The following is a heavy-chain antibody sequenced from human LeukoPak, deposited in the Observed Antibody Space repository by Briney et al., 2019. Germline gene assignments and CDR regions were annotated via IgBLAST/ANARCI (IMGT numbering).Heavy chain of an antibody. V-gene: IGHV4-34*01. CDR3: ARGYEGGPLWPH. D-gene: IGHD3-10*01. J-gene: IGHJ4*02. Sequence: PSETLSLTCAVYGGSFRGYYWSWIRQPPGKGLEWIGEINHSGSTNYNPSLKSRVTISVDTSKNQFSLKLSSVTAADTAVYYCARGYEGGPLWPHWGQGTLVTVSS. CDR2: INHSGST. CDR1: GGSFRGYY.